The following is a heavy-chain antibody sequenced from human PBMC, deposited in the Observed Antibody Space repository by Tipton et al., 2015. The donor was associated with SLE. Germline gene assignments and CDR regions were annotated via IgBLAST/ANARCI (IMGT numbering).Heavy chain of an antibody. CDR1: GGSISSGSYY. J-gene: IGHJ6*03. D-gene: IGHD1-1*01. Sequence: TLSLTCTVSGGSISSGSYYWSWIRQPAGKGLEWIGRIYTSGSTNYNPSLKSRVTISVDTPKKQFSLKLSSVTAADTAVYYCARAPGLERPYYYYYYMDVWGKGTTVTVSS. CDR3: ARAPGLERPYYYYYYMDV. CDR2: IYTSGST. V-gene: IGHV4-61*02.